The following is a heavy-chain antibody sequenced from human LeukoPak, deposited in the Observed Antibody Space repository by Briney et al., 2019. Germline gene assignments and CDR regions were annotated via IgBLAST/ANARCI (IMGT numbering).Heavy chain of an antibody. D-gene: IGHD2-2*01. Sequence: GSSVKVSCKASGGTFSSYAISWVRQAPGQGLEWMGWISAYNGNTNYAQKLQGRVTMTTDTSTSTAYMELRSLRSDDTAVYYCARDEDIVVVPAAMFYWGQGTLVTVSS. J-gene: IGHJ4*02. V-gene: IGHV1-18*01. CDR2: ISAYNGNT. CDR3: ARDEDIVVVPAAMFY. CDR1: GGTFSSYA.